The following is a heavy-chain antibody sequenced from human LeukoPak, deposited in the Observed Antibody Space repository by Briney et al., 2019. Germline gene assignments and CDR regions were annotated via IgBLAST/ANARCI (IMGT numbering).Heavy chain of an antibody. D-gene: IGHD3-10*01. CDR3: VRAMVRGVITPDY. CDR2: INPNSGGT. J-gene: IGHJ4*02. CDR1: GYTFTGYY. Sequence: ASVKVSCKASGYTFTGYYMHWVRQAPGQGLEWMGRINPNSGGTNYAQKFQGRVTMTRDTSISTAYMELSRLRSDDTAVYYCVRAMVRGVITPDYWGQGTLVTVSS. V-gene: IGHV1-2*06.